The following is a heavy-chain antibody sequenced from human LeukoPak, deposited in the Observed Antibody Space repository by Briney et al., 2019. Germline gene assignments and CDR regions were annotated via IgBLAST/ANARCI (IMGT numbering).Heavy chain of an antibody. CDR1: GGSISTSNYY. V-gene: IGHV4-39*07. J-gene: IGHJ4*02. Sequence: PSETLSLTCTVSGGSISTSNYYWGWLRQPPGRGLEWIGNIFYSGSTYYSPSLRSRVTISIDTSKNQFSLKLSSVTAADTAVYYCARGQNSNYAPRPHDYWGQGTLVTVSS. D-gene: IGHD4-11*01. CDR2: IFYSGST. CDR3: ARGQNSNYAPRPHDY.